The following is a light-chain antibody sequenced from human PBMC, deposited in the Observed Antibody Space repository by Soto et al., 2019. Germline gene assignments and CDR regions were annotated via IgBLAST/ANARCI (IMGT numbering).Light chain of an antibody. CDR2: YAS. CDR3: QQYNNWPPAAT. V-gene: IGKV3-15*01. Sequence: DIVMTQSTATLSVSPGERATLSCRASLTVSNNLAWYQQKPGQAPRLLIYYASTRATGIPDRFSGSGSVKDFTLSISIVQSEDVAVYSWQQYNNWPPAATFGPGTRVEIK. J-gene: IGKJ3*01. CDR1: LTVSNN.